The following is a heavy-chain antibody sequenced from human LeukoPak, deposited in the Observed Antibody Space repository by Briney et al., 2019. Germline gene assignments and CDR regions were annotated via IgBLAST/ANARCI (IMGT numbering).Heavy chain of an antibody. CDR1: GFSFGDFA. CDR2: IRSKAYGGTT. V-gene: IGHV3-49*03. J-gene: IGHJ3*01. CDR3: ARDRLNRNDDLDAFDF. D-gene: IGHD1-20*01. Sequence: GGSLRLSCAASGFSFGDFAMSWFRQAPGKGLEWVGFIRSKAYGGTTEYAASVKGGFTISRDDSKSIAYLQMSSLKTEDTAVYYCARDRLNRNDDLDAFDFWGQGTTVTVSS.